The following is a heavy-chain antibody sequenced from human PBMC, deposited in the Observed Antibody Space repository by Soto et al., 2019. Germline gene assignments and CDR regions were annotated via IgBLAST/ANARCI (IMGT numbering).Heavy chain of an antibody. CDR1: GGTFSSYA. CDR3: AREGPTGGGSSKNNWFDP. D-gene: IGHD1-26*01. Sequence: ASVKVSCKASGGTFSSYAISWVRQAPGQGLEWMGGIIPIFGTANYAQKFQGRVTITADESTSTAYMELSSLRSEDTAVYYCAREGPTGGGSSKNNWFDPWGQGTLVTVSS. J-gene: IGHJ5*02. CDR2: IIPIFGTA. V-gene: IGHV1-69*13.